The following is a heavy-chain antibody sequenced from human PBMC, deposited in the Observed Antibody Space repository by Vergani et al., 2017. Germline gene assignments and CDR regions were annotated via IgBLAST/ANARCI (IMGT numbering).Heavy chain of an antibody. CDR1: GGSFSGYY. Sequence: QVQLQQWGAGLLKPSETLSLTCAVYGGSFSGYYWSWIRQPPGKGLGRVGESNHSASTNSNPSLTSRVTISVDTSKNQFSLKLSSVTAADTAVYYCARRWLLLRDKFDYWGQGTLVTVSS. J-gene: IGHJ4*02. CDR3: ARRWLLLRDKFDY. D-gene: IGHD3-22*01. V-gene: IGHV4-34*01. CDR2: SNHSAST.